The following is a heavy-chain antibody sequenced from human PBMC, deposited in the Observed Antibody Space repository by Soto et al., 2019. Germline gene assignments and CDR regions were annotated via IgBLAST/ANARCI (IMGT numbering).Heavy chain of an antibody. D-gene: IGHD3-3*01. V-gene: IGHV1-8*01. J-gene: IGHJ2*01. Sequence: SVKVSCKASGYTLTSYDINWLRQATGQGLEWMGWMNPNSGNTGYAQKFQGRVTMTRNTSISTAYMELSSLRSEDTAVYYCARGRRSAYYDFWSGYYPPLHWGR. CDR1: GYTLTSYD. CDR3: ARGRRSAYYDFWSGYYPPLH. CDR2: MNPNSGNT.